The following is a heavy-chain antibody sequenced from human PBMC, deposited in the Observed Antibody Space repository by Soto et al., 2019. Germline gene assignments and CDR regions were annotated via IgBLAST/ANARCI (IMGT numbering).Heavy chain of an antibody. V-gene: IGHV1-24*01. CDR3: ATVEAINLGDY. CDR1: GYTLTELS. CDR2: FDPEDGET. D-gene: IGHD2-21*01. Sequence: VSVKASCKVSGYTLTELSMHSVRQAPGKGLEWMGGFDPEDGETIYAQKFQGRVTMTEDTSTDTAYMELSSLRSDDTAVYYCATVEAINLGDYWGQGTLVTVSS. J-gene: IGHJ4*02.